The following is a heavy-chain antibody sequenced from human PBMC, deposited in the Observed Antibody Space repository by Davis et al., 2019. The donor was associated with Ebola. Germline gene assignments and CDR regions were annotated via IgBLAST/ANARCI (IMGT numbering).Heavy chain of an antibody. Sequence: ASVKVSCKASGYTFTSHYMHWVRQASGQGLEWMGIINPSGGSTSYAQKFQGRVTMTKDTSTGTVYMELSSLRSEDTAVYYCARESRRRWLQLISPPAFDYWGQGTLVTVSS. CDR2: INPSGGST. J-gene: IGHJ4*02. CDR3: ARESRRRWLQLISPPAFDY. D-gene: IGHD5-24*01. CDR1: GYTFTSHY. V-gene: IGHV1-46*01.